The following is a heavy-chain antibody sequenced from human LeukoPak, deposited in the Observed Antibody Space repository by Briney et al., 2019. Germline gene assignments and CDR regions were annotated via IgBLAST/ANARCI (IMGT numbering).Heavy chain of an antibody. D-gene: IGHD1-26*01. CDR2: ISSSGSSI. J-gene: IGHJ4*02. V-gene: IGHV3-11*01. Sequence: PGGSLRLSCAASGFTFSDYYMSWIRQAPGQGLEWVSYISSSGSSIYSDSVKGRFTISRNNAKNSLYLQMNSLRAEDTAVYYCARERYSGSYHDYWGQGTLVTVSS. CDR3: ARERYSGSYHDY. CDR1: GFTFSDYY.